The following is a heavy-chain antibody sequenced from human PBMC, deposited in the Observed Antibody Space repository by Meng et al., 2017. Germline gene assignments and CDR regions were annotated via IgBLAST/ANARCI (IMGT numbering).Heavy chain of an antibody. CDR2: INAGNANT. Sequence: HVQLVQSGAEVKKPGASVKVSCKASGYTFTSYSMHWVRQAPGQRLEWMGWINAGNANTKYSQKFQDRVTITMDTSASTAYMELSSLRSEDTAMYYCAREPGSSGWNYFDSWGQGTLVTVSS. CDR1: GYTFTSYS. D-gene: IGHD6-19*01. V-gene: IGHV1-3*01. J-gene: IGHJ4*02. CDR3: AREPGSSGWNYFDS.